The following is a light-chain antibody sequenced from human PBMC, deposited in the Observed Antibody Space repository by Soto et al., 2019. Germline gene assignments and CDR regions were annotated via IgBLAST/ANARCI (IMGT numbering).Light chain of an antibody. Sequence: DIVVTQSPPSLSASVGDRVTITCRTSQSISTYLNWFQQKPGKAPRVLIYGASNLQSGVPSRFSGSGSGTDFTLTITSLQPDDFGTYYCQEAYSVPLFTFGPGTRWIS. V-gene: IGKV1-39*01. CDR2: GAS. CDR3: QEAYSVPLFT. J-gene: IGKJ3*01. CDR1: QSISTY.